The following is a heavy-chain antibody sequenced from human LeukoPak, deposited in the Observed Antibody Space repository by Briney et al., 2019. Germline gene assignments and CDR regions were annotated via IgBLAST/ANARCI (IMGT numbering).Heavy chain of an antibody. CDR3: ANRIAAADWRYGMDV. D-gene: IGHD6-13*01. CDR2: IIPILGIA. CDR1: GGTFSSYA. Sequence: SVKVSCKASGGTFSSYAISWVRQAPGQGLEWMGRIIPILGIANYAQKFQGRVTITADKSTSTAHMELSSLRSEDTAVYYCANRIAAADWRYGMDVWGQGTTVTVSS. V-gene: IGHV1-69*04. J-gene: IGHJ6*02.